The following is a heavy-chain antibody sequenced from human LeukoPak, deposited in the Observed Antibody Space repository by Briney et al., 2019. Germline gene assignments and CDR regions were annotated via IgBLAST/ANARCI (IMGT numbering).Heavy chain of an antibody. CDR2: IYPGDSDT. CDR1: GYSFTSYW. CDR3: ARRQTHNYDILTGPFDY. D-gene: IGHD3-9*01. V-gene: IGHV5-51*01. J-gene: IGHJ4*02. Sequence: GESLKISCKGSGYSFTSYWIGWVRQMPGKGLEWMGIIYPGDSDTRHSPSFQGQVTISADKSISTAYLQWSSLKASDTAMYYCARRQTHNYDILTGPFDYWGQGTLVTVSS.